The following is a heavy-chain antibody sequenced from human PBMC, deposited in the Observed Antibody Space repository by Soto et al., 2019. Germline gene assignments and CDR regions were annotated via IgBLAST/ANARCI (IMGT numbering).Heavy chain of an antibody. CDR1: GGSFSGYY. CDR2: INHSGST. CDR3: ARGGGYRWLRHTTSFDY. D-gene: IGHD5-12*01. V-gene: IGHV4-34*01. J-gene: IGHJ4*02. Sequence: QVQLQQWGAGLLKPSETLSLTCAVYGGSFSGYYWSWIRQPPGKGLEWMGEINHSGSTNYNPSLRSRVTISVDTSKNQFSLKLSSVTAADTAVYYCARGGGYRWLRHTTSFDYWGQGTLVTVSS.